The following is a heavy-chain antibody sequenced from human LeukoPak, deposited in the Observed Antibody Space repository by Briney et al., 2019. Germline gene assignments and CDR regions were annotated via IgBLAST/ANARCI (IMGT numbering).Heavy chain of an antibody. CDR1: GFTFDDYG. D-gene: IGHD2-2*02. Sequence: GGSLRLSCAASGFTFDDYGMSWIRQAPGKGLEWVSGINWNGGSTGYADSVKGRFTLSRDNAKNSLYLQMNSLRAEDTALYYCARRDIVVVPAAIFGAFDIWGQGTMVTVSS. J-gene: IGHJ3*02. CDR2: INWNGGST. V-gene: IGHV3-20*04. CDR3: ARRDIVVVPAAIFGAFDI.